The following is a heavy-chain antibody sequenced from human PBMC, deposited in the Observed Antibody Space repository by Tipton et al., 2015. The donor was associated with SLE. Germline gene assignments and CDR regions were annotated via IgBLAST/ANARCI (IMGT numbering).Heavy chain of an antibody. J-gene: IGHJ4*02. CDR1: GGSISSYY. V-gene: IGHV4-59*01. D-gene: IGHD6-13*01. Sequence: TLSLTCTVSGGSISSYYWSWIRQPPGKGLEWIGYIYYSGSTNYNPSLKSRVTISVDTSKNQFSLKLSSVTDADTAVYYCARESRWYPLFDYWAQGTLVTVSS. CDR2: IYYSGST. CDR3: ARESRWYPLFDY.